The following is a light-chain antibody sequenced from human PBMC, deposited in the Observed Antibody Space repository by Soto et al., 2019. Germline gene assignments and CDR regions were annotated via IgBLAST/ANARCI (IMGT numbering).Light chain of an antibody. CDR3: QQYNNWPPLT. CDR1: QSVSSN. CDR2: GAS. J-gene: IGKJ4*01. Sequence: EIVMTQSPATLSESPGERATLSCRASQSVSSNLAWYQQKPGQAPRLLIYGASTRATGIPARFSGSGSGTEFTLTISSLQSEDFAVYFCQQYNNWPPLTFGGGTKVEIK. V-gene: IGKV3-15*01.